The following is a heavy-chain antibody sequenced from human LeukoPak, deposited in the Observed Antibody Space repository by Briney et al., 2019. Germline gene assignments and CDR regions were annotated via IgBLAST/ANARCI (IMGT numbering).Heavy chain of an antibody. J-gene: IGHJ3*02. CDR1: GYTFTSCG. Sequence: ASVKVSCKASGYTFTSCGISWVRQAPGQGLEWMGWISAYNGNTNYAQKLQGRVTMTTDTSTSTAYMGLRSLRSDDTAVYYCARVLTYNSRSVSAFDIWGQGTMVTVSS. CDR3: ARVLTYNSRSVSAFDI. V-gene: IGHV1-18*01. D-gene: IGHD6-13*01. CDR2: ISAYNGNT.